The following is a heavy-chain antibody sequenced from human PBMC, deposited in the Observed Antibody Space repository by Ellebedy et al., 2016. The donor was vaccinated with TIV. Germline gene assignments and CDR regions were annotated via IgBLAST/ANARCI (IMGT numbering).Heavy chain of an antibody. CDR1: GYIFSNYW. Sequence: GESLKISCKTSGYIFSNYWNGWVRQMPGRGLEWMGTIYSGDSDTRYSPSSEGHVTLSADKSISTAYLQWSSLKAPDTAMYYCARHDYGGQGGLDFWGQGTLVTVSS. CDR3: ARHDYGGQGGLDF. J-gene: IGHJ4*02. D-gene: IGHD4-17*01. CDR2: IYSGDSDT. V-gene: IGHV5-51*01.